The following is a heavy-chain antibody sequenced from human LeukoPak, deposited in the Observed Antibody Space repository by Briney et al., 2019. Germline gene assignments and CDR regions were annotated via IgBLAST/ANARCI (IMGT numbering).Heavy chain of an antibody. D-gene: IGHD4/OR15-4a*01. V-gene: IGHV1-69*04. CDR2: IIPVLNIT. CDR1: GGTFSSSA. CDR3: ARDQGLTAPPPYGLDV. J-gene: IGHJ6*02. Sequence: ASVKVSCKTSGGTFSSSAITWVRPAPGQGLEWMGRIIPVLNITSYAQKFQGRVTITADTSTSTVYMELSSLRSEETAVYYCARDQGLTAPPPYGLDVWGQGTTVIVSS.